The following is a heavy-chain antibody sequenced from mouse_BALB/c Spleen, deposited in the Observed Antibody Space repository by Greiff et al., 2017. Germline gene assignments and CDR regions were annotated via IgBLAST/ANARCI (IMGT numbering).Heavy chain of an antibody. CDR3: ARYEYGNYDYFDY. CDR1: GFTFTDYY. J-gene: IGHJ2*01. D-gene: IGHD2-10*02. CDR2: IRNKANGYTT. V-gene: IGHV7-3*02. Sequence: EVQGVESGGGLVQPGGSLRLSCATSGFTFTDYYMSWVRQPPGKALEWLGFIRNKANGYTTEYSASVKGRFTISRDNSQSILYLQMNTLRAEDSATYYCARYEYGNYDYFDYWGQGTTLTVSS.